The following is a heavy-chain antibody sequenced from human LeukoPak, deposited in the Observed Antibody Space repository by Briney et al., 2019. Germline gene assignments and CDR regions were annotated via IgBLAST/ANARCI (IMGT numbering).Heavy chain of an antibody. CDR2: ISYSGST. J-gene: IGHJ6*03. CDR3: ARDNKNYYDSHIDV. V-gene: IGHV4-59*01. Sequence: PSETLSLTCTVSGGSISSYYWSWIRQPPGKGLEWIGYISYSGSTNYNPSLKSRVTISVDTSKNQFSLKLSSVTAADTAVYYCARDNKNYYDSHIDVWGKGTTVTVSS. D-gene: IGHD3-22*01. CDR1: GGSISSYY.